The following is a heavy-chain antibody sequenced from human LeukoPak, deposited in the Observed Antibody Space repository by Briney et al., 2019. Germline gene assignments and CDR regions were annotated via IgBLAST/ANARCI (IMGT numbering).Heavy chain of an antibody. Sequence: GGALRVSCVASGFTFSDYYVDWVRQAPGKGLGWVAVISYDGSNKYYADSVKGRFTISRDNAKNTLYRQMKSLRAGDTAVYYCAKGWYSYDSSGQADYWGQGTLVTVSS. J-gene: IGHJ4*02. CDR3: AKGWYSYDSSGQADY. CDR1: GFTFSDYY. D-gene: IGHD3-22*01. CDR2: ISYDGSNK. V-gene: IGHV3-30*18.